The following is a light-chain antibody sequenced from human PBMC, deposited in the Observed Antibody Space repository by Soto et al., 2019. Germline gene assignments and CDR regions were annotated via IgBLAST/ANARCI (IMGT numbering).Light chain of an antibody. J-gene: IGLJ2*01. CDR3: CSYAGSSTLV. CDR2: EGS. CDR1: SSDVGSYKF. Sequence: QSVLTQPASMSGSPGQSITISCTGTSSDVGSYKFVSWYQQHPGKAPKLMIYEGSKRPSGVSNRFSGSKSGNTASLTISGLQAEDEADYYCCSYAGSSTLVFGGGTKVTVL. V-gene: IGLV2-23*01.